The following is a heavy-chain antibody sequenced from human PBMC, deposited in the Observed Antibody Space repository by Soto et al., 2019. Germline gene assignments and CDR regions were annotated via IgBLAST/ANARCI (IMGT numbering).Heavy chain of an antibody. Sequence: EVQLVESGGGLVKPGGSLRLSCAASGFTFSSYSMNWVRQAPGKGLEWVSSISSSSSYIYYADSVKGRFTISRDNAKNSLDLQMNSLRAEDAAVYYCAIYSGSYQNYFGYWGQGTLVTVSS. J-gene: IGHJ4*02. D-gene: IGHD1-26*01. V-gene: IGHV3-21*01. CDR2: ISSSSSYI. CDR1: GFTFSSYS. CDR3: AIYSGSYQNYFGY.